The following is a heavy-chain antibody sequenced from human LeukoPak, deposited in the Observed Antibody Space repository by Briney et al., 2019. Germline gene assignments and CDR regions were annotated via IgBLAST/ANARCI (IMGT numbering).Heavy chain of an antibody. V-gene: IGHV3-30*18. D-gene: IGHD2-15*01. CDR3: AKDRYCSGGSCNLYYYYYGMDV. CDR2: ISYDGSNK. CDR1: GFTFSSYG. J-gene: IGHJ6*02. Sequence: GRSLRLSCAASGFTFSSYGMHWVRQAPGKGLEWVAVISYDGSNKYYADSVKGRFTISRDSSKNTLYLQMNGLRAEDTAVYYCAKDRYCSGGSCNLYYYYYGMDVWGQGTTVTVSS.